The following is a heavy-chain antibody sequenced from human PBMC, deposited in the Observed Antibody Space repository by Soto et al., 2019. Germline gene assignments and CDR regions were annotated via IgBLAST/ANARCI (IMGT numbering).Heavy chain of an antibody. CDR1: GGSSISSSYY. V-gene: IGHV4-39*01. CDR2: IYYSGST. J-gene: IGHJ5*02. Sequence: SETLSHTCTVSGGSSISSSYYWGWIRKPPGKGLEWIGSIYYSGSTYYNPSLKSRVTISVDTSKNQFPLKLSSVTAADTAVYYCARHSRQVGATKRNWFDPWGQGTLVTVSS. CDR3: ARHSRQVGATKRNWFDP. D-gene: IGHD1-26*01.